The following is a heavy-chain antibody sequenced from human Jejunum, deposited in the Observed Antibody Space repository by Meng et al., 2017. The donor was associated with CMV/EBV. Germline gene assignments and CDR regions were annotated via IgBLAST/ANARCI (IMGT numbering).Heavy chain of an antibody. V-gene: IGHV1-69*05. Sequence: ASGGSFNSFTVFWVRHAPGQGLQSLGGIVPIFGTSHYAQNFQGRVTITTDESTSTVYMELNSLRSDDTALYYCMMYQNWGETDFWGQGTLVTVSS. CDR3: MMYQNWGETDF. D-gene: IGHD2-8*01. CDR1: GGSFNSFT. J-gene: IGHJ4*02. CDR2: IVPIFGTS.